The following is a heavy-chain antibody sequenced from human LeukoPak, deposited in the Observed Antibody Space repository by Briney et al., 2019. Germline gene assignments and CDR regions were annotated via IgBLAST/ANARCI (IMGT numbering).Heavy chain of an antibody. J-gene: IGHJ4*02. D-gene: IGHD6-6*01. CDR1: GFTFSSYV. CDR3: AKDRDRQLVSLFGC. CDR2: ISDSGGTT. V-gene: IGHV3-23*01. Sequence: PGGSLRLSCAASGFTFSSYVMSWVRQAPGKGLEWVSSISDSGGTTYYADSVKGRFTISRDNSRNTLDLQMNSLRAEDTAVYYCAKDRDRQLVSLFGCWGQGTLVTVSS.